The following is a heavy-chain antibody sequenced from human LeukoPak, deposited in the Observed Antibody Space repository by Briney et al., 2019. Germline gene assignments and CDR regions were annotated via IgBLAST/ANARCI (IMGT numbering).Heavy chain of an antibody. D-gene: IGHD6-13*01. CDR3: ARGLTPKQQLAPNDY. CDR1: GYTFTGYY. V-gene: IGHV1-8*02. J-gene: IGHJ4*02. Sequence: ASVKVSCKASGYTFTGYYMHWVRQATGQGLEWMGWMNPNSGNTGYAQKFQGRVTMTRNTSISTAYMELSSLRSEDTAVYYCARGLTPKQQLAPNDYWGQGTLVTVSS. CDR2: MNPNSGNT.